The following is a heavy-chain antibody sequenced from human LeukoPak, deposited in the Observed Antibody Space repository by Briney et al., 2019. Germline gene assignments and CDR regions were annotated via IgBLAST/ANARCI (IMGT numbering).Heavy chain of an antibody. CDR3: ARERPLVGALDL. V-gene: IGHV3-48*03. J-gene: IGHJ5*02. CDR1: GFSFNGFE. D-gene: IGHD2-15*01. CDR2: ISSSGSDM. Sequence: GGSLRLSCAASGFSFNGFEMNWVRQGPGKGLEWVSLISSSGSDMFYADSVRGRFTISRDNGKYSLFLQLTSLRVEDTGIYYCARERPLVGALDLWGQGTVVTVSS.